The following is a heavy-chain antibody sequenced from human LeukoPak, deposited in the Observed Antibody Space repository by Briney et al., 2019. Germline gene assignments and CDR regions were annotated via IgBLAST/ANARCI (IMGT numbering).Heavy chain of an antibody. CDR2: INHSGST. V-gene: IGHV4-34*01. D-gene: IGHD6-6*01. J-gene: IGHJ4*02. CDR1: GGSFSGYY. CDR3: ARLEAAPTYVY. Sequence: SETLSLTCAVYGGSFSGYYWSWIRQPPGKGLEWIGEINHSGSTNYNPPLKSRVTISVDTSKNQFSLKLSSVTAADTAVYYCARLEAAPTYVYWGQGTLVTVSS.